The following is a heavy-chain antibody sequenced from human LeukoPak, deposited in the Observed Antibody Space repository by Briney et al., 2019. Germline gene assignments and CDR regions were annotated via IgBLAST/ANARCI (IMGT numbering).Heavy chain of an antibody. Sequence: SGPRHSPATPTLTLTCTFSGFSLSTSGVGVGWIRQPPGKALLWLALIYWDDDKRYSPSLKSRPTITKDTSKNQVVLTMTNMDPVDTATYYCAHRRRTAVACFFDYWGQGTLVTVSS. CDR1: GFSLSTSGVG. J-gene: IGHJ4*02. V-gene: IGHV2-5*02. D-gene: IGHD6-19*01. CDR2: IYWDDDK. CDR3: AHRRRTAVACFFDY.